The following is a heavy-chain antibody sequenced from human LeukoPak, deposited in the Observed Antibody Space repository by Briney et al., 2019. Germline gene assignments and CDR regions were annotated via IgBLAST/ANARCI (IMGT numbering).Heavy chain of an antibody. Sequence: SDTLSLTCAVYSGSFSPYLWSWIRQPPGKGLEWLAEISHSGNANYNPSLKSRVAISVDPSKNQFSLTMNSVTAADTAVYYCARRRNWNDVLDSWGQGTLVTVSS. D-gene: IGHD1-1*01. CDR3: ARRRNWNDVLDS. CDR2: ISHSGNA. CDR1: SGSFSPYL. J-gene: IGHJ4*02. V-gene: IGHV4-34*01.